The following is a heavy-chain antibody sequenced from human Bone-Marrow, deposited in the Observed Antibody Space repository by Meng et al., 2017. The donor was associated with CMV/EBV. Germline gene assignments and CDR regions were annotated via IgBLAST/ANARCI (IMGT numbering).Heavy chain of an antibody. D-gene: IGHD6-6*01. J-gene: IGHJ5*02. CDR3: ARKSIAARGWFDP. V-gene: IGHV4-34*01. CDR1: GGSFSGYY. Sequence: AVHGGSFSGYYWSWIRQPPGKGLEWIGEINHSGSTNYNPSLKSRVTISVDTSKNQFSLKLSSVTAADTAVYYCARKSIAARGWFDPWGQGTLVTVSS. CDR2: INHSGST.